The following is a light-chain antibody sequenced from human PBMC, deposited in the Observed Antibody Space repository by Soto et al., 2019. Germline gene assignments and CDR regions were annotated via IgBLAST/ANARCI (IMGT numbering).Light chain of an antibody. J-gene: IGKJ1*01. CDR3: QKYGSSPRT. V-gene: IGKV3-20*01. CDR2: GES. Sequence: LLTQSPGTLSVSPGDSAALSWRDSQSVSSSYLAWYQQKTGQAPRILIYGESSRATGIPDRLSGSGSGTDLDLTISRLEPEDFAVYYCQKYGSSPRTCGQGTKVDIK. CDR1: QSVSSSY.